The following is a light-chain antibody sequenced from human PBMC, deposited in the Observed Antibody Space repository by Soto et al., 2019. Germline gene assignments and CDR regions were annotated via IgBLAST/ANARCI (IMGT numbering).Light chain of an antibody. CDR1: QSVNTN. CDR3: QQRRSSIT. Sequence: EIVMTQSPATLSVSPGERATFSCRASQSVNTNLAWYQLKPGQAPRLLVYGASIRATGIPARFSGSGSGTDFTLTVSSLEPEDSAVYYCQQRRSSITFGQGTRLEIK. J-gene: IGKJ5*01. CDR2: GAS. V-gene: IGKV3D-15*01.